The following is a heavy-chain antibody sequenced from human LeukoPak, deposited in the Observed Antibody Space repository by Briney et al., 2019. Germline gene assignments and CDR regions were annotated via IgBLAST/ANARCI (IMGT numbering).Heavy chain of an antibody. CDR1: GFTVSSNY. CDR3: STDDGYFDY. J-gene: IGHJ4*02. Sequence: GSLRLSCAASGFTVSSNYMSWVRQAPGKGLEWVGRIKSNADGGTTDYAAPVKGRFIILRDDSENTLYLQMNSLKTEDTAVYYCSTDDGYFDYWGQGTLV. CDR2: IKSNADGGTT. V-gene: IGHV3-15*01.